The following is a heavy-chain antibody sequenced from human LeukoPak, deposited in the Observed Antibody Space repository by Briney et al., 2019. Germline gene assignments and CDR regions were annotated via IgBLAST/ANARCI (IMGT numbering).Heavy chain of an antibody. CDR1: GFTFSSYA. V-gene: IGHV3-30*07. J-gene: IGHJ2*01. CDR3: ARDQGEIVATAVLL. D-gene: IGHD5-12*01. Sequence: GGSLRLSCAASGFTFSSYAMHWVRQAPGKGLEWVAVISYDGNNKYYADSVKGRFTISRDNSKNTLYLQMNSLRAEDTAVYYCARDQGEIVATAVLLGGRGPRVTVPS. CDR2: ISYDGNNK.